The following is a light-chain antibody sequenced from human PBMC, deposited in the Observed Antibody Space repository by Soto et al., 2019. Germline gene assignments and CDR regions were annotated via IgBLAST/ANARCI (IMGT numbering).Light chain of an antibody. CDR2: GAS. Sequence: EIVLTQSPGTLSLSPGERATLSCRASRSVTNNYLAWYQRKPGQAPRLLIYGASSRATDIPGRFSGTGSGTDFSLTITRLEPEDFAVYYCHQYGSSPFTFGQGTKVEI. CDR1: RSVTNNY. V-gene: IGKV3-20*01. CDR3: HQYGSSPFT. J-gene: IGKJ1*01.